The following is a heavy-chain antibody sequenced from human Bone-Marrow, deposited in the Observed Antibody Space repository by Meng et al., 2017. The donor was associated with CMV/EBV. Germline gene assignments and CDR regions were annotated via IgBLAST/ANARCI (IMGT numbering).Heavy chain of an antibody. J-gene: IGHJ4*02. D-gene: IGHD2-2*01. CDR2: IGTAGDT. Sequence: GESLKISCAASGFTFSSYDMHWVRQATGKGLEWVSAIGTAGDTYYPGSVKGRFTISRDNAKNTLYLQMSSLRAEDTAVYYCAREECSSTSCFLDYWGQGTLVTVSS. CDR1: GFTFSSYD. CDR3: AREECSSTSCFLDY. V-gene: IGHV3-13*01.